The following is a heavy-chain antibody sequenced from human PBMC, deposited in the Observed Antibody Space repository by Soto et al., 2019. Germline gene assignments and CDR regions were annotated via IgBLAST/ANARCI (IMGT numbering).Heavy chain of an antibody. Sequence: GGSLRLSCAGSGFTFDDYAMHWVRQAPGKGLEWVSGISWNSASMGYADSVKGRFTISRDNAKNSLYLQMNSLRADDTALYYCAKDMFDGKDWEVDFWSGSLDWGQGTQVTVSS. V-gene: IGHV3-9*01. CDR2: ISWNSASM. CDR3: AKDMFDGKDWEVDFWSGSLD. D-gene: IGHD3-3*01. J-gene: IGHJ4*02. CDR1: GFTFDDYA.